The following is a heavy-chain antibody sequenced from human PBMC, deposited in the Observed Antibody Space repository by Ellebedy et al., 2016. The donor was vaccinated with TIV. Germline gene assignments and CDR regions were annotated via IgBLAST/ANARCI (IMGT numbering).Heavy chain of an antibody. Sequence: GESLKISXAASGFSFSDSSIHWVRQASGKGLEWVGRIRSRTNNYATAYAESVKGRFTISRDDSKNTAYLQMDSLKSDDTAVYYCARLEGERYDGYGMDVWGQGTTVTVSS. CDR3: ARLEGERYDGYGMDV. J-gene: IGHJ6*02. V-gene: IGHV3-73*01. CDR2: IRSRTNNYAT. D-gene: IGHD1-1*01. CDR1: GFSFSDSS.